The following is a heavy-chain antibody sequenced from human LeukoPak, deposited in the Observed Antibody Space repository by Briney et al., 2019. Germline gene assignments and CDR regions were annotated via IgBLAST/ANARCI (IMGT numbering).Heavy chain of an antibody. CDR1: GFTFSRYW. Sequence: PGGSLRLSCAASGFTFSRYWMHWVRQAPGKGLVWVSRIKTDGTYTSYADSVKGRFTISRDNAKSTLYLQMNALRGEDTAVYYCASEVGGLDVSGQGTTVTVSS. J-gene: IGHJ6*02. D-gene: IGHD1-26*01. CDR2: IKTDGTYT. V-gene: IGHV3-74*01. CDR3: ASEVGGLDV.